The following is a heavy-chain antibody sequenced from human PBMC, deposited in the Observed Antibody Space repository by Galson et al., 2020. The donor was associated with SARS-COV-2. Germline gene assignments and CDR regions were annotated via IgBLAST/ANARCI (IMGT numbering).Heavy chain of an antibody. D-gene: IGHD3-9*01. J-gene: IGHJ3*01. CDR2: IDHSGVT. Sequence: SETLSLTCAVYGGSFSGYCWSWIRQPPGKGLEWIGEIDHSGVTNYNPSLKSRVAILADRSKNQFSLKLISTTAADTAVYYCARAPDVDVLTGYYPDGFDVWAQGTMVTVSS. CDR1: GGSFSGYC. V-gene: IGHV4-34*01. CDR3: ARAPDVDVLTGYYPDGFDV.